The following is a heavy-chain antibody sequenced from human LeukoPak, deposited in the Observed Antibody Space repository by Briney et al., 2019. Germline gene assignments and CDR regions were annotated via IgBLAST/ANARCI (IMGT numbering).Heavy chain of an antibody. CDR2: FSSSSNNI. CDR1: GFTFSSYS. D-gene: IGHD4-23*01. V-gene: IGHV3-21*01. J-gene: IGHJ1*01. CDR3: VYGGGYFQH. Sequence: GGSLRLSCAASGFTFSSYSMDWVRQAPGKGLEWVSSFSSSSNNIYYADSVKGRFTISRDNGKNSLYLLMNSLRAEDTAVYYCVYGGGYFQHWGQGTLVTVSS.